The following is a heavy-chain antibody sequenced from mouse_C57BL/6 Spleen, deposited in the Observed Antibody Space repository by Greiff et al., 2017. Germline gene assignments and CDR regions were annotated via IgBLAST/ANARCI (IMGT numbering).Heavy chain of an antibody. Sequence: QVQLQQSGAELVRPGTSVKLSCKASGYTFTSYWMHWVKQRPGQGLEWIGVIDPSDSYTNYNQKFKGKATLTVDTSSSTAYMQLSSLTSEDSAVYYCARRLYYGSSYEAMDYWGQGTSVTVSS. CDR3: ARRLYYGSSYEAMDY. J-gene: IGHJ4*01. D-gene: IGHD1-1*01. CDR1: GYTFTSYW. V-gene: IGHV1-59*01. CDR2: IDPSDSYT.